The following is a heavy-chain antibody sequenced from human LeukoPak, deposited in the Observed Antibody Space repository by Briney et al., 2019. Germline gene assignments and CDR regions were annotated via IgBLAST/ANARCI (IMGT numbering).Heavy chain of an antibody. D-gene: IGHD1-26*01. Sequence: PGGSLRLSCAASGFTFSSYAMHWVRQAPGKGLEWVAVISYDGSNKYYADSVKGRFTISRDNSKNTLYLQMNSLRAEDTAVYYCAGGPPIKVGAFDYWGQGTLVTVSS. V-gene: IGHV3-30-3*01. J-gene: IGHJ4*02. CDR2: ISYDGSNK. CDR3: AGGPPIKVGAFDY. CDR1: GFTFSSYA.